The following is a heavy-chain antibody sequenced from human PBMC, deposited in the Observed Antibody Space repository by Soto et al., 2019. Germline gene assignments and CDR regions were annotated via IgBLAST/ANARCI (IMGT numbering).Heavy chain of an antibody. V-gene: IGHV3-33*01. J-gene: IGHJ6*02. D-gene: IGHD3-10*01. CDR3: ARGHSGRGARVYYGMDV. Sequence: QVQLVESGGGVVQPGRSLRLSCAASGFTFSSYGMHWVRQAPGKRMEWVAVIWYDGSNKYYVDSVKGRFTISRDNSKNTLYLQMNSLRAEDTAVYYCARGHSGRGARVYYGMDVWGQGTTVTVSS. CDR1: GFTFSSYG. CDR2: IWYDGSNK.